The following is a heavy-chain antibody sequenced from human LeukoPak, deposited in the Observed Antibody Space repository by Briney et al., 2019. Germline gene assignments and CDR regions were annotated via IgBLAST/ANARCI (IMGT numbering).Heavy chain of an antibody. CDR2: IKQDGSEI. CDR1: GFTFSSYW. V-gene: IGHV3-7*01. CDR3: AREDYGGYFDY. J-gene: IGHJ4*02. D-gene: IGHD4-23*01. Sequence: GGSLRLSCAASGFTFSSYWMSWVRQAPGKGLEWVANIKQDGSEIYYVDSVKGRFTISRDNAKNSLYLQMNSLRAEDTAVYYCAREDYGGYFDYWGQGTLVTVSS.